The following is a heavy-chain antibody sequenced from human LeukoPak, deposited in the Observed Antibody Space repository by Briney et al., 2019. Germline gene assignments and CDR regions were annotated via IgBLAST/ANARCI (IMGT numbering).Heavy chain of an antibody. CDR2: IIPILGIA. D-gene: IGHD3-3*01. J-gene: IGHJ6*03. V-gene: IGHV1-69*02. Sequence: SVKVSCKASGGTFSSYTISWVRQAPGQGLEWMGRIIPILGIANYAQKFQGRVTITADKSTSTAYMELSSLRSEDTAVYYCAGTYYDFWSGYSHYYYYMDVWGKGTTVTVSS. CDR3: AGTYYDFWSGYSHYYYYMDV. CDR1: GGTFSSYT.